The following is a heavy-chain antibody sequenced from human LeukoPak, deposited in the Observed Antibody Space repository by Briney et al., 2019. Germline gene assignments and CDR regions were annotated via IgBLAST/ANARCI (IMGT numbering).Heavy chain of an antibody. CDR3: ARDRGYCSGGSCYPGSDY. CDR1: GYTFTSYG. J-gene: IGHJ4*02. Sequence: GASVKVSCKASGYTFTSYGISWVRQAPGQGLEWMGWISAYNGNTNYAQKLQGRATMTTDTSTSTAYMELRSLRSDDTAVYYCARDRGYCSGGSCYPGSDYWGQGTLVTVSS. CDR2: ISAYNGNT. V-gene: IGHV1-18*01. D-gene: IGHD2-15*01.